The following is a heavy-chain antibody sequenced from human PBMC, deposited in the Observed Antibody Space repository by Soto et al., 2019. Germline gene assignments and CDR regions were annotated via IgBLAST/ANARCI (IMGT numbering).Heavy chain of an antibody. CDR3: ARDYYDSSGYANYYYYYGMDV. CDR2: IYSGGST. CDR1: GFTVSSNY. Sequence: GGSLRLSCAASGFTVSSNYMSWVRQAPGKGLEWVSVIYSGGSTYYADSVKGRFTISRDNSKNTLYLQMNSLRAEDTAVYYRARDYYDSSGYANYYYYYGMDVWGQGTTVTVSS. V-gene: IGHV3-53*01. J-gene: IGHJ6*02. D-gene: IGHD3-22*01.